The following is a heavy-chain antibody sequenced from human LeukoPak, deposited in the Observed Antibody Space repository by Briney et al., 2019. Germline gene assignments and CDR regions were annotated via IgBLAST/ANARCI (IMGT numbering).Heavy chain of an antibody. D-gene: IGHD5-18*01. CDR2: INPNSGGT. CDR1: GYTFTGYY. CDR3: ARDLDVDTAIPTADY. J-gene: IGHJ4*02. V-gene: IGHV1-2*02. Sequence: ASVKVSCKASGYTFTGYYMHWVRQAPGQGLEWMGWINPNSGGTNYAQKFQGRVTMTRDTSIYTAYMELSRLRSDDTAVYYCARDLDVDTAIPTADYWGQGTLVTVSS.